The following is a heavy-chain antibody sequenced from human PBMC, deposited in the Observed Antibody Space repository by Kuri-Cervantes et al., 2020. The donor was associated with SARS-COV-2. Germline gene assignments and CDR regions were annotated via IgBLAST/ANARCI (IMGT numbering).Heavy chain of an antibody. D-gene: IGHD3-22*01. CDR1: GFTFSNFG. CDR3: AREAVVPDYYDSSGYSGPPYYMDV. CDR2: ISYNGRNR. Sequence: GESLKISCAASGFTFSNFGMHWVRQTPGKGLEWVAIISYNGRNRYFADSVKGRLTVSRDNAKNSLYLQMNSLRAEDTAVYYCAREAVVPDYYDSSGYSGPPYYMDVWGKGTTVTVSS. V-gene: IGHV3-30*03. J-gene: IGHJ6*03.